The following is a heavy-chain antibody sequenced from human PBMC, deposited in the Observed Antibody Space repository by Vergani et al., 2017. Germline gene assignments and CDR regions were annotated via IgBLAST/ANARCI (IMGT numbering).Heavy chain of an antibody. J-gene: IGHJ4*02. CDR2: IKQDGSEK. CDR1: GFTFSSYA. Sequence: EVQLLESGGGLVQPGGSLRLSCAASGFTFSSYAMSWVRQAPGKGLEWVANIKQDGSEKYYVDSVKGRFTISRDNAKNSLYLQMNSLRAEDTAVYYCAREGSGSYSLDYWGQGTLVTVSS. D-gene: IGHD1-26*01. V-gene: IGHV3-7*03. CDR3: AREGSGSYSLDY.